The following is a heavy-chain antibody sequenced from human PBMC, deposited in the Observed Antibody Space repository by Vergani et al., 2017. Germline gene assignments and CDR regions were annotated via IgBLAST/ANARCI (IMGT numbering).Heavy chain of an antibody. CDR1: GFTFSNAW. V-gene: IGHV3-15*01. CDR2: IKSKTDGGTT. CDR3: TTYVAESSMTMIVGLNLFDP. J-gene: IGHJ5*02. Sequence: EVQLVESGGGLVKPGGSLRLSCAASGFTFSNAWMSWVRQAPGKGLEWVGRIKSKTDGGTTDYAAPVKGSFTISRDDSKNTLYLQMNSLKTEDTAVYYCTTYVAESSMTMIVGLNLFDPWGQGTLVTVSS. D-gene: IGHD3-22*01.